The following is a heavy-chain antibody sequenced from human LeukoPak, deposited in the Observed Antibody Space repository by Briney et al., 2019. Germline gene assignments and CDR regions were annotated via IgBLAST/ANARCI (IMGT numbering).Heavy chain of an antibody. D-gene: IGHD1-26*01. CDR2: ISSNGGGT. J-gene: IGHJ4*02. CDR3: LKPMVGATFDY. Sequence: GGSLRLSCSASGFTFSNYAMYWVRQAPGKGPEYVTSISSNGGGTQYADSVKGRFIISRDNSKNTLYLQMSSLRVEDTAVYYCLKPMVGATFDYWGQGTLVTVSS. CDR1: GFTFSNYA. V-gene: IGHV3-64D*09.